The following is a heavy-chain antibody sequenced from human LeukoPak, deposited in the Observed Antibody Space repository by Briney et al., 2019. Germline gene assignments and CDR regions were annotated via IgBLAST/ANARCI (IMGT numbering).Heavy chain of an antibody. J-gene: IGHJ6*02. CDR2: IYYSGST. V-gene: IGHV4-61*08. CDR3: ARDEIAAAGTGYYYYGMDV. CDR1: GASIRSGDYY. Sequence: SETLSLTCTVSGASIRSGDYYWSWIRQPPGKGLEWIGYIYYSGSTNYNPSLKSRVTISVDTSKNQFSLKLSSVTAADTAVYYCARDEIAAAGTGYYYYGMDVWGQGTTVTVSS. D-gene: IGHD6-13*01.